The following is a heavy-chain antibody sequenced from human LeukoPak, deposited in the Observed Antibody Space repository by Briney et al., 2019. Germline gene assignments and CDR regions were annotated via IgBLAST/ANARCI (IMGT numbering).Heavy chain of an antibody. CDR3: SASLRLWYYMDV. CDR2: IKSKTDGGTT. J-gene: IGHJ6*03. D-gene: IGHD2-2*01. V-gene: IGHV3-15*01. CDR1: GFTFSNAW. Sequence: PGGSLRLSCAASGFTFSNAWMSWVRQAPGKGLEWVGRIKSKTDGGTTDYAAPVKGRFTISRDDSKNTLYLQMDSLKTEDTAVYYCSASLRLWYYMDVWGKGTTVTVSS.